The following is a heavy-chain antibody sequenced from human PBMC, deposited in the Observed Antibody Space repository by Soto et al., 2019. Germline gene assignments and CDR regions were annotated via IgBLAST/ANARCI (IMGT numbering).Heavy chain of an antibody. D-gene: IGHD6-13*01. CDR2: ITGSGGDS. CDR1: VFPFSYFV. V-gene: IGHV3-23*01. Sequence: PGGPLRLSCAASVFPFSYFVMSWVRQATGKGLEWVSAITGSGGDSFHADTVKGRFTISRDSSKNTLFLQINSLRVEDTDVYYCAKGSGSSRPYYFDYWGQGTPVTVSS. CDR3: AKGSGSSRPYYFDY. J-gene: IGHJ4*02.